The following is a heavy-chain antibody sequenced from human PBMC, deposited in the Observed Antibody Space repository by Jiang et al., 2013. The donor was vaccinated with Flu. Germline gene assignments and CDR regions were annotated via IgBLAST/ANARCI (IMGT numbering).Heavy chain of an antibody. V-gene: IGHV6-1*01. D-gene: IGHD1-1*01. J-gene: IGHJ4*03. CDR3: VRDYNWAFDS. Sequence: QTLSLTCVISGDSISNNVVAWNWVRQSPSRGLQWLGKTRYISRWLTEYSVSMQGRITITPDASKNQFSLQLDSATPEDTAIYYCVRDYNWAFDSWGPG. CDR2: TRYISRWLT. CDR1: GDSISNNVVA.